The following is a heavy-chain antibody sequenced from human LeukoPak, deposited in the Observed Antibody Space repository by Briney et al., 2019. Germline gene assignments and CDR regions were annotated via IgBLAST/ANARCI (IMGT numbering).Heavy chain of an antibody. CDR1: GYTLTSYY. Sequence: ASVKVSCKASGYTLTSYYMHWVRQAPGQGLEWMGMINPSGGSTSYAQKFQGRVTMTRDMSTSTVYMELSSLRSEDTAVYYCARDRIQGYCSGGSCPLAYWGQGTLVTVSS. CDR3: ARDRIQGYCSGGSCPLAY. D-gene: IGHD2-15*01. J-gene: IGHJ4*02. CDR2: INPSGGST. V-gene: IGHV1-46*01.